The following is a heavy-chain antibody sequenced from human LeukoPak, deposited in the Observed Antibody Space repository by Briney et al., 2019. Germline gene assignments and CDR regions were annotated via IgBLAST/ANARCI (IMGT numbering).Heavy chain of an antibody. V-gene: IGHV3-21*01. D-gene: IGHD3-22*01. CDR2: ISSSSSYI. Sequence: GGSLRLSCAASGFTFSSYSMNWVRQAPGKGLEWVSSISSSSSYIYYADSVKGRFTISRDNAKNSLYLQMNSLRAEDTAVYYCARGVYYDSSGYYGDYYYYYGMDVWGQGTTVTVSS. J-gene: IGHJ6*02. CDR1: GFTFSSYS. CDR3: ARGVYYDSSGYYGDYYYYYGMDV.